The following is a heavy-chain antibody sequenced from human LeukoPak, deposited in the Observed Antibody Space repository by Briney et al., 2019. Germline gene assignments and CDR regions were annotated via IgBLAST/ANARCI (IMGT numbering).Heavy chain of an antibody. CDR3: AKDFVVATIRRVDAFDI. J-gene: IGHJ3*02. CDR1: GFTFSSYA. D-gene: IGHD5-12*01. CDR2: ISGSGGST. V-gene: IGHV3-23*01. Sequence: PGGSLRLSCAASGFTFSSYAMSWVRQAPGKGLEWVSAISGSGGSTYYADSVKGRFTISRDNSKNTLYLQMNSLRAEDTAVYYCAKDFVVATIRRVDAFDIWGQGTMVTVSS.